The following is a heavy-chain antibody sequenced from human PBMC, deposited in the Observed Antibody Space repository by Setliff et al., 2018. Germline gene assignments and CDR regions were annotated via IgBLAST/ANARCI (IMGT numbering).Heavy chain of an antibody. D-gene: IGHD3-10*01. CDR3: AIASRFGTIVYKGYYYMDV. Sequence: ASVKVSCKTSGYTFTTYAISWMRQAPGQGLEWMGWINTNTGNPSYAQDFTGRFVFSLDTSVSTAYLQISSLKAEDTAVYYCAIASRFGTIVYKGYYYMDVWGKGTTVTVS. V-gene: IGHV7-4-1*02. CDR1: GYTFTTYA. J-gene: IGHJ6*03. CDR2: INTNTGNP.